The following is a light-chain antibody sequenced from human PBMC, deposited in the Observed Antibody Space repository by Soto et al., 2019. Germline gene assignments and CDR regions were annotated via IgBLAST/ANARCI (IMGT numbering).Light chain of an antibody. J-gene: IGLJ1*01. CDR1: SSNIGAGYD. CDR2: GNS. V-gene: IGLV1-40*01. CDR3: QSYDSSLSGFDV. Sequence: QSVLTQPPSVSGAPGQRVTISCTGSSSNIGAGYDVHWYQQLPGTAPKLLIYGNSNRPSGVPDRFSGSKSGTSASLAITGLQAEDEADYYCQSYDSSLSGFDVFGPGTKVTVL.